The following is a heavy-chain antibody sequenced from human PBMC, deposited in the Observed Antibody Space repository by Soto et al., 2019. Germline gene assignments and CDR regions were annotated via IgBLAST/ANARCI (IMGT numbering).Heavy chain of an antibody. CDR2: ISYDGSNK. V-gene: IGHV3-30*03. D-gene: IGHD1-26*01. CDR1: GFTFSHYG. J-gene: IGHJ4*02. CDR3: ARYSGKYQGPIDY. Sequence: QVQLVESGGGVVQPGRSLRLSCAASGFTFSHYGIHWVRQAPGKGPEWLAVISYDGSNKHYADSVKGRFTVSRDNSKNTLYLQMNSLRAEDTAVYFCARYSGKYQGPIDYWGQGTLVTVSS.